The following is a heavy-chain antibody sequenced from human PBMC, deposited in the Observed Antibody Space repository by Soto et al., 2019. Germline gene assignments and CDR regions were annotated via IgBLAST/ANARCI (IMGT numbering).Heavy chain of an antibody. CDR1: GGSISSYY. CDR2: IYYSGST. CDR3: ARVGSRLPLFDY. Sequence: SETLSLTCTVSGGSISSYYWSWIRRPAGKGLEWIGYIYYSGSTNYNPSLKSRVTISVDTSKNQFSLKLSSVTAADTAVYYCARVGSRLPLFDYWGQGTLVTVSS. D-gene: IGHD5-12*01. V-gene: IGHV4-59*01. J-gene: IGHJ4*02.